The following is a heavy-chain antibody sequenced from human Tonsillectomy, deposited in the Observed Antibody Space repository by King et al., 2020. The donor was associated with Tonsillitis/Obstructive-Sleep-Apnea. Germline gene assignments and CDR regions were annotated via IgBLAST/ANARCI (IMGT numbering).Heavy chain of an antibody. Sequence: QLQESGPGLVKPSETLSLTCTVSGGSISSYYWSWIRQPPGKGLEWIGYIYYSGSTNYNPSLKSRVTISVDTSKNQFSLKLSSVTAADSAVYYCARGIKAGDDGGQGTLGTVSA. CDR2: IYYSGST. D-gene: IGHD2-15*01. V-gene: IGHV4-59*01. CDR3: ARGIKAGDD. CDR1: GGSISSYY. J-gene: IGHJ4*02.